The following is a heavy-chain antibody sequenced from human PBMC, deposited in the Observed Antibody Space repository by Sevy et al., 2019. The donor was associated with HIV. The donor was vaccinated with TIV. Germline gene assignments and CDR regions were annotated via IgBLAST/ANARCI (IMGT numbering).Heavy chain of an antibody. D-gene: IGHD2-15*01. CDR1: AFTFRSYV. J-gene: IGHJ4*02. CDR2: ISGSGGST. Sequence: GGSLRLSCAASAFTFRSYVMSWVRQAPGKGLEWVSSISGSGGSTYYADSVKGRFTISRDNFKSTLYLQMNSLRAEDTAVYYCAKAKTVAAGFDYWGQGTLVTVSS. V-gene: IGHV3-23*01. CDR3: AKAKTVAAGFDY.